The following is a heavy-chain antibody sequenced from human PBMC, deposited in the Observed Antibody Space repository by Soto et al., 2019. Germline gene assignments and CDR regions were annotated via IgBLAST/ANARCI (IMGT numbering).Heavy chain of an antibody. CDR1: GGSISSGGYY. CDR3: ARDSDGNYYDSSGYYRSYYGMDV. Sequence: PSETLSLTCPVSGGSISSGGYYWSWIRPHPGKGLEWIGYIYYSGSTYYNPSLKSRVTISVDTSKNRFSLKLSSVTAADTAVYYCARDSDGNYYDSSGYYRSYYGMDVWGQGTTVTVSS. V-gene: IGHV4-31*03. CDR2: IYYSGST. D-gene: IGHD3-22*01. J-gene: IGHJ6*02.